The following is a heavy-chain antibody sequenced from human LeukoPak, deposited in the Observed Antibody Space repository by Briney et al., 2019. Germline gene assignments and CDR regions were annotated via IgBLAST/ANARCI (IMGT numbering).Heavy chain of an antibody. J-gene: IGHJ6*03. D-gene: IGHD2-15*01. CDR1: GGSISSSSYY. CDR2: IHYSGST. Sequence: SETLSLTCTVSGGSISSSSYYWCWIRQPPGKGLEWIGSIHYSGSTNYNPSLKSRVTISVDTSKNQFSLKLSSVTAADTAVYYCARGYCSGGSCYSYYYYNDMDVWGKGTTVTVSS. CDR3: ARGYCSGGSCYSYYYYNDMDV. V-gene: IGHV4-39*07.